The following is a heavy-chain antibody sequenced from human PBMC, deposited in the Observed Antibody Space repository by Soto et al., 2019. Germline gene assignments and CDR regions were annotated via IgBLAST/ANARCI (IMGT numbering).Heavy chain of an antibody. D-gene: IGHD4-17*01. V-gene: IGHV3-7*03. CDR1: GFSLSNYW. Sequence: ESGGGLVQPGGSLRLSCAASGFSLSNYWMSWVRQAPGKGLEWVANMKEDGNEKYYGDSVKARFTISRDNAKNSLYLQMNSLGAEDTALYYCVRSADYGADFQHWGRGTLVTVSS. CDR3: VRSADYGADFQH. CDR2: MKEDGNEK. J-gene: IGHJ1*01.